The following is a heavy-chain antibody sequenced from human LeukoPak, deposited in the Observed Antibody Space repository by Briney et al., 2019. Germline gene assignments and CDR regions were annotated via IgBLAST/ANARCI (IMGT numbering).Heavy chain of an antibody. CDR2: IYPGDSRI. CDR1: GYSFTSYW. CDR3: ACRDLSSTWSFP. Sequence: PGESLKISCQCFGYSFTSYWIGWVRQMPGKGMEWLGVIYPGDSRIRYNPPFQGQVTISVDKSISTAYLQWVSLKASDTAMYYCACRDLSSTWSFPWGQGTLVTVSS. J-gene: IGHJ5*02. V-gene: IGHV5-51*01. D-gene: IGHD6-13*01.